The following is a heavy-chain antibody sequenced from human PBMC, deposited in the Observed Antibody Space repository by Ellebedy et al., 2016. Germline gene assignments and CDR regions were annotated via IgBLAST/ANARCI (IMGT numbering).Heavy chain of an antibody. Sequence: SETLSLXXTVSGGSISSGDHFWSWIRQPPGKGLESIGYMYYSGSTYYNPSLKSRLTISVDTSKNQFYLKLTSVTAADTAVYYCARVTTMVRGVIDYWGQGALVTVSS. CDR1: GGSISSGDHF. CDR2: MYYSGST. J-gene: IGHJ4*02. D-gene: IGHD3-10*01. CDR3: ARVTTMVRGVIDY. V-gene: IGHV4-30-4*01.